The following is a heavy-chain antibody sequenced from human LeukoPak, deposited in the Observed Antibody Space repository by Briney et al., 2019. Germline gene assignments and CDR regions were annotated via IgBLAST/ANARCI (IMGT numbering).Heavy chain of an antibody. CDR1: GGSISSYY. CDR2: IYYSGST. J-gene: IGHJ4*02. V-gene: IGHV4-59*08. Sequence: SETLSLTCTVSGGSISSYYWSWIRQPPGKGLEYIGYIYYSGSTNYNPSLKSRVTISVDTSKNQFSLKLSSVTAADMAVHYCARLVRTYYYDSSGYYWDYWGQGTLVTVSS. D-gene: IGHD3-22*01. CDR3: ARLVRTYYYDSSGYYWDY.